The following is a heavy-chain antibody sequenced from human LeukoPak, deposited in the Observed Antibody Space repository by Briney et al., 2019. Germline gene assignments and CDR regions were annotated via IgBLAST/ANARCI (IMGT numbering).Heavy chain of an antibody. CDR2: IYYSEST. D-gene: IGHD4-17*01. J-gene: IGHJ4*02. V-gene: IGHV4-38-2*02. Sequence: PSETLSLTCTVSGYSISSDYYWGWIRQPPGKGLEWIGSIYYSESTYQNPSLKSRVTISVDTSKNQFSLKLSSVTAADTAVYYCARIPTVTFFDYWGQGTLVTVSS. CDR3: ARIPTVTFFDY. CDR1: GYSISSDYY.